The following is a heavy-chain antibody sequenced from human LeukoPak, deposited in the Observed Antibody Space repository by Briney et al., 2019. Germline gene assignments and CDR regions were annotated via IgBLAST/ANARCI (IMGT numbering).Heavy chain of an antibody. D-gene: IGHD3-10*01. V-gene: IGHV3-21*06. CDR2: ISNSGAST. CDR3: ARESRRYGSGSYPPDY. Sequence: PGESLRLSCVASGFTFSSYSTNWVRQTPGKGLEWVSSISNSGASTDYADSVKGRFTISRDNAKNSLYLQMTSLRAEDTAVYYCARESRRYGSGSYPPDYWGRGTLVTVSS. CDR1: GFTFSSYS. J-gene: IGHJ4*02.